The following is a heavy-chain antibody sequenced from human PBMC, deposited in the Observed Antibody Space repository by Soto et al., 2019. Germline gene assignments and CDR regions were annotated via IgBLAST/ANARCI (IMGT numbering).Heavy chain of an antibody. CDR3: ASSGNLLGYCSSTSCSHDAFDI. CDR2: IYYSGST. D-gene: IGHD2-2*01. V-gene: IGHV4-39*01. CDR1: GGSISSSSYY. J-gene: IGHJ3*02. Sequence: SETLSLTCTVSGGSISSSSYYWGWIRQPPGKGLEWIGSIYYSGSTYYNPSLKSRVTISVDTSKNQFSLKLSSVTAADTAVYYCASSGNLLGYCSSTSCSHDAFDIWGQGTMVT.